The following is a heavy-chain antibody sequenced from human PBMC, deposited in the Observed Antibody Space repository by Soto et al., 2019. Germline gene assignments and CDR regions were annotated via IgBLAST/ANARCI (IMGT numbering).Heavy chain of an antibody. CDR3: IQSRCGGDCLQSYASYYYYGMDV. CDR2: IYWDDDK. Sequence: QITLKESGPTLVKPTQTLTLTCTFSAFSLSTGGVGVGWIRQPPGKALEWLALIYWDDDKRYSPSLRSRLTITKDTSKNQVVLTMTIMDPVDTAIYYCIQSRCGGDCLQSYASYYYYGMDVWGQGTTVTVSS. J-gene: IGHJ6*02. D-gene: IGHD2-21*02. CDR1: AFSLSTGGVG. V-gene: IGHV2-5*02.